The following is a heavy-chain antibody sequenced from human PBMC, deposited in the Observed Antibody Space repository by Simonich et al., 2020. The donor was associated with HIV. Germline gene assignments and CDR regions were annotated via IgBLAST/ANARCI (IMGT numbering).Heavy chain of an antibody. J-gene: IGHJ4*02. D-gene: IGHD2-2*01. CDR3: ARGFYQRLYYFDY. Sequence: QVQLQQWGAGLLKPSETLSLTCAVYGGSFSGYYWNRIRQPPGKGLEWIGEINHSGNTNYNPSLKSRVTISVDTSKNQFSLKLSSVTAADTAVYYCARGFYQRLYYFDYWGQGTLVTVSS. V-gene: IGHV4-34*01. CDR2: INHSGNT. CDR1: GGSFSGYY.